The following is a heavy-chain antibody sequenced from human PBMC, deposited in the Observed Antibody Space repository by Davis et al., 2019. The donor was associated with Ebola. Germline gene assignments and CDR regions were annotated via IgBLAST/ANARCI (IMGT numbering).Heavy chain of an antibody. CDR2: IYYSGST. J-gene: IGHJ4*02. Sequence: MPSETLSLTCTVSGGSISSYYWSWIRQPPGKGLEWIGYIYYSGSTNYNPSLKSRVTISVDTSKNQFSLKLSSVTAADTAVYYCARHSAYYYDSSGYHTEYYFDYWGQGTLVTVSS. CDR1: GGSISSYY. D-gene: IGHD3-22*01. V-gene: IGHV4-59*08. CDR3: ARHSAYYYDSSGYHTEYYFDY.